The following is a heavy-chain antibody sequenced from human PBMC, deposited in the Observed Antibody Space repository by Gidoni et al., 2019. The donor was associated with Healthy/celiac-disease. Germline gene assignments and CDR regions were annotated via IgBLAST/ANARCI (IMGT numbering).Heavy chain of an antibody. Sequence: QVQLQQWGAGLLKPSETLSLTCAVYGGSFSGYYWSWIRQPPGKGLEWIGEINHSGSTNYNPSLKSRVTISVDTSKNQFSLKLSSVTAADTAVYYCARGIVVVPATAWGNWFDPWGQGTLVTVSS. CDR1: GGSFSGYY. J-gene: IGHJ5*02. CDR3: ARGIVVVPATAWGNWFDP. V-gene: IGHV4-34*01. CDR2: INHSGST. D-gene: IGHD2-2*01.